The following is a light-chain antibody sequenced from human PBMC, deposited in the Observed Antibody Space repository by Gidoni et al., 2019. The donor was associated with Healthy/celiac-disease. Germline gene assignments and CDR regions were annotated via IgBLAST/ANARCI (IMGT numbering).Light chain of an antibody. CDR2: AAS. Sequence: DIQMTQPPSSLSASVGDRVTITCRASQSISSYLNWYQQKPGKAPKLLIYAASSLQSGVPSRFSGSGSGTDFTLTISSLQPEDFATYYCQQSYRTPQTFGGGTKVEIK. CDR3: QQSYRTPQT. V-gene: IGKV1-39*01. CDR1: QSISSY. J-gene: IGKJ4*01.